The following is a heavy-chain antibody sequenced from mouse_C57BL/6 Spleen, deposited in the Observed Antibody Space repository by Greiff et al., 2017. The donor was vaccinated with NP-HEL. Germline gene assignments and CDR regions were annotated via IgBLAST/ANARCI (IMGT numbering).Heavy chain of an antibody. CDR3: ARSFYGNYAYYYDY. J-gene: IGHJ2*01. CDR1: GYAFSSSW. V-gene: IGHV1-82*01. D-gene: IGHD2-10*01. Sequence: VQLQQSGPELVKPGASVKISCKASGYAFSSSWMNWVKQRPGKGLEWIGRIYPGDGDTNYNGKFKGKATLTVDKSSSTAYMQLSSLTSEDSAVYFCARSFYGNYAYYYDYWGQGTTLTVSS. CDR2: IYPGDGDT.